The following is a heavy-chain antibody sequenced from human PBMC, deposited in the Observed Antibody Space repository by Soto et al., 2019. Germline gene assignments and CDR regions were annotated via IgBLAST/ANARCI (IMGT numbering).Heavy chain of an antibody. D-gene: IGHD3-22*01. J-gene: IGHJ3*02. CDR2: FIPIFGTA. CDR1: GGTFSSYA. CDR3: VGEGDDSSGSGGVMDSVAI. V-gene: IGHV1-69*01. Sequence: QVQLVQSGAEVKKPGSSVKISCKASGGTFSSYAISWVRQAPGQGLEWTGGFIPIFGTANYAQKFQGRVTIAAEEYRSTAYMGLSSLRSDDTAVYCCVGEGDDSSGSGGVMDSVAIWVQGTMVPVSS.